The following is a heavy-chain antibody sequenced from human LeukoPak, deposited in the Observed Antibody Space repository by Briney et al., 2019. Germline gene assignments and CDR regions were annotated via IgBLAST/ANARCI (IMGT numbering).Heavy chain of an antibody. CDR3: AKSYDSSGFDY. J-gene: IGHJ4*02. CDR2: ISYDGSNK. V-gene: IGHV3-30*18. D-gene: IGHD3-22*01. Sequence: PGGSLRLSCAASGLTFSGYGMHWVRQAPGKGLEWVAVISYDGSNKYYADSVKGRFTISRDNSKNTLYLQMNSLRAEDTAVYYCAKSYDSSGFDYWGQGTLVTVSS. CDR1: GLTFSGYG.